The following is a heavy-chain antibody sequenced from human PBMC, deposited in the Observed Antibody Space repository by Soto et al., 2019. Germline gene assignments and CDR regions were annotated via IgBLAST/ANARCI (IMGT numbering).Heavy chain of an antibody. CDR3: ARESGDYGRPYFDY. Sequence: VQLVQSGAEVKKPGSSVKVSCKASGGTFTSFPFSWVRQAPGQGLEWMGGIIPIFETTNYAQKFRGRLPITAGESTTTAYMELTSLTSEDTAVYFCARESGDYGRPYFDYWGQGTLVTVSS. CDR2: IIPIFETT. V-gene: IGHV1-69*01. CDR1: GGTFTSFP. D-gene: IGHD3-10*01. J-gene: IGHJ4*02.